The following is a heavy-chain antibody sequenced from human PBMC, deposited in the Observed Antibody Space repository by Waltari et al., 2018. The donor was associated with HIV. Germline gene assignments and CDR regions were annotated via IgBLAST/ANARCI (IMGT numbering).Heavy chain of an antibody. J-gene: IGHJ6*02. Sequence: QVRLVQSGAEVKKPGASVRVSCKASGYTFTSYYNHWVRQAPGQGLEWMGRIDPTTGTTSYSQRFQDRVTMTRDTSITTSYMELSRLRNDDMATYYCGRTSIVPSDGSVDVWGQGTTVIVSS. CDR3: GRTSIVPSDGSVDV. CDR1: GYTFTSYY. D-gene: IGHD2-21*01. CDR2: IDPTTGTT. V-gene: IGHV1-2*02.